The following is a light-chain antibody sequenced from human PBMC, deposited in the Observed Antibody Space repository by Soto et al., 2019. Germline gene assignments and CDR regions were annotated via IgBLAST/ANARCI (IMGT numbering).Light chain of an antibody. Sequence: EIVMTQSPATLSVSPGERATLSCRASQSISTELVWYQQKPGQPLRLLIYSASTRATGVPARFTGSGSGSEFTLTISGLQSEDFAVYYCQQGHNWPLTFGQGTRLEI. J-gene: IGKJ2*01. CDR1: QSISTE. CDR3: QQGHNWPLT. CDR2: SAS. V-gene: IGKV3-15*01.